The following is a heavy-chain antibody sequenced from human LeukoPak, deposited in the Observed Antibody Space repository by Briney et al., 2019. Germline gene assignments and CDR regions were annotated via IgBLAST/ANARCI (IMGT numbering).Heavy chain of an antibody. D-gene: IGHD6-19*01. V-gene: IGHV1-69*11. CDR2: IIPFLNT. J-gene: IGHJ4*02. CDR1: GGTLSTSA. CDR3: AINWGSGWNKATDF. Sequence: SVTVSCKASGGTLSTSAITWVRQAPGQGLECIGRIIPFLNTNYARKFGGRVTMTADESTTTAYLKLSGLRSEDTAIYYCAINWGSGWNKATDFWGQGTLVTVSS.